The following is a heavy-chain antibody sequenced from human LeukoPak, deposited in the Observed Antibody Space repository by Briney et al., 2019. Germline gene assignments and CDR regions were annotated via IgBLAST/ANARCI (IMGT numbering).Heavy chain of an antibody. V-gene: IGHV5-51*01. J-gene: IGHJ3*02. D-gene: IGHD3-10*01. CDR2: IYPGDSDT. CDR3: AREDMVRGIPGAFDI. CDR1: GYSFTSYW. Sequence: GESLKISCKGSGYSFTSYWIGWVRQMPGKGLEWMGIIYPGDSDTRYSPSFQGQVTISADKSISTAYLQWSSLKASDTAMYYCAREDMVRGIPGAFDIWGQGTMVTVSS.